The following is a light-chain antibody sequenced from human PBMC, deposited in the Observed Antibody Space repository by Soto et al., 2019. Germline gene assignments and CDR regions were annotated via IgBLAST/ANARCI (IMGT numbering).Light chain of an antibody. Sequence: EIVLTQSPATLSLSPGERATLSCRASQSVSSYLAWYQQEPGQAPRLLIYDASNRATGIPARFSGSGSGTDFTLTISSLEPEDFAVYYCQQRSNWPPLTFGPGTRLEIK. CDR1: QSVSSY. J-gene: IGKJ5*01. CDR3: QQRSNWPPLT. CDR2: DAS. V-gene: IGKV3-11*01.